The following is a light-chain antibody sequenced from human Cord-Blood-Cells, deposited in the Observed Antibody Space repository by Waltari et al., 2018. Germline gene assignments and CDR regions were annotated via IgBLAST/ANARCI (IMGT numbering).Light chain of an antibody. V-gene: IGKV1-39*01. J-gene: IGKJ2*01. CDR1: QSISSY. CDR3: QQSYSTPYT. CDR2: AAS. Sequence: DIQMTQSPSSLSASVGDRVTITCRASQSISSYLNWYQQKPGKAPKLLIYAASSWHSGVPSRFSGSGSATDFTLTISSLQPEDFAAYYCQQSYSTPYTFGQGTKLEIK.